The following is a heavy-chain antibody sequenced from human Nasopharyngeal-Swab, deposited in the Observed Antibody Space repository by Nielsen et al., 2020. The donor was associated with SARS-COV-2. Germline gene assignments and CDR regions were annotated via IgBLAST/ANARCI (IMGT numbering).Heavy chain of an antibody. CDR2: MNPKSGDV. CDR3: ARGAFGLGHSWFDP. J-gene: IGHJ5*02. V-gene: IGHV1-8*01. Sequence: ASVKVSCKSSGYTFSRNDINWVRQATGQGLEWMGWMNPKSGDVGYAQKFQSRVTMTRNTSTATAYMELSSLRHEDTAVYYCARGAFGLGHSWFDPWGQGTLVTVSS. CDR1: GYTFSRND. D-gene: IGHD3-16*01.